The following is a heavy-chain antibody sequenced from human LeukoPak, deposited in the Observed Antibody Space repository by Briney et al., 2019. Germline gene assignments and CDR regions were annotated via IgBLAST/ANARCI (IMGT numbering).Heavy chain of an antibody. CDR3: AKDRVGAMLYFDD. J-gene: IGHJ4*02. CDR2: LGGSGVTT. CDR1: GFTFSSYG. V-gene: IGHV3-23*01. D-gene: IGHD1-26*01. Sequence: SGGTLRLSCAASGFTFSSYGMSWVRQAPGKGLEWVSALGGSGVTTYYADSVKGRFTITRDNSENTLYLQLNSLRAEDTAIYYCAKDRVGAMLYFDDWGQGTLVTVSS.